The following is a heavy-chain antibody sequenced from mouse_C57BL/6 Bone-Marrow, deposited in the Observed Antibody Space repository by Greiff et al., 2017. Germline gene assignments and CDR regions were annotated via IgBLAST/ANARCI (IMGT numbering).Heavy chain of an antibody. J-gene: IGHJ3*01. CDR3: TTCSYDYPFAY. CDR1: GFNIKDDC. Sequence: VQLQESGAELVRPGASVKLSCTASGFNIKDDCMHWVKQRPEQGLEWIGWIDPENGDTEYASKFQGKATITADTSSNTAYLQLSSLTSEDTAVYYCTTCSYDYPFAYWGQGTLVTVSA. D-gene: IGHD2-4*01. CDR2: IDPENGDT. V-gene: IGHV14-4*01.